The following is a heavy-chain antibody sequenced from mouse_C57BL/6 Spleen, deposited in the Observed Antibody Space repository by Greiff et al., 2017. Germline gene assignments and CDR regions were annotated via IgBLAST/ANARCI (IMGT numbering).Heavy chain of an antibody. CDR1: GYTFTSYW. V-gene: IGHV1-74*01. CDR2: IHPSDGDT. CDR3: ERGYSNPLFAY. Sequence: QVQLQQPGAELVKPGASVKVSCKASGYTFTSYWMHWVKQRPGQGLEWIGRIHPSDGDTNYNEKFKGKATLTVDKSSSTAYMQLSGLTSEDSAVDYCERGYSNPLFAYWGQGTLVTVSA. J-gene: IGHJ3*01. D-gene: IGHD2-5*01.